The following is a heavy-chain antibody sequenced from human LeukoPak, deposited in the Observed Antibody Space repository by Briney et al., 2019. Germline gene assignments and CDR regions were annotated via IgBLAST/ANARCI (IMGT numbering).Heavy chain of an antibody. J-gene: IGHJ4*02. CDR1: GGSISSSNW. CDR3: VREDIVVVPAANY. D-gene: IGHD2-2*01. Sequence: PSGTLSLTCVVSGGSISSSNWWSWVRQPPGKGLEWIGEIYHSGSTNYNPSLKSRVTISVDKSKNQFSLMLSSVTAADTAVYYCVREDIVVVPAANYWGQGTLVTVSS. CDR2: IYHSGST. V-gene: IGHV4-4*02.